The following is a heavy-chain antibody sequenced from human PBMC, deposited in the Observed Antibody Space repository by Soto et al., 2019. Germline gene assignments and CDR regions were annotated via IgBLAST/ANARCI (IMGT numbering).Heavy chain of an antibody. CDR2: IIPIFDTA. Sequence: QVQLVQSGAEVKKPGSSVKVSCKASGGTFSSYAISWVRQAPGQGLEWMGGIIPIFDTADYAQKFQGRVTSTADESTNTPYMEPSSLRSEDSAVYYCAGHSSGVPGYYYGMDVWGQGTTVSVSS. J-gene: IGHJ6*02. D-gene: IGHD3-22*01. CDR1: GGTFSSYA. V-gene: IGHV1-69*12. CDR3: AGHSSGVPGYYYGMDV.